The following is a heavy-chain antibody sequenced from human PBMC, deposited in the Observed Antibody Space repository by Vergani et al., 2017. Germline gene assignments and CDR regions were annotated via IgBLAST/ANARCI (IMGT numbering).Heavy chain of an antibody. Sequence: VQLQQWGAGLLKPSETLSLTCAVYGGSFSGYYWSWIRQPPGKGLEWIGEINHSGSTNYNPSLKSRVTISVDTSKNQFSLKLSSVTAADTAVYYCARRYCSGGSCYNFDYWGQGTLVTVSS. V-gene: IGHV4-34*01. CDR2: INHSGST. J-gene: IGHJ4*02. CDR1: GGSFSGYY. D-gene: IGHD2-15*01. CDR3: ARRYCSGGSCYNFDY.